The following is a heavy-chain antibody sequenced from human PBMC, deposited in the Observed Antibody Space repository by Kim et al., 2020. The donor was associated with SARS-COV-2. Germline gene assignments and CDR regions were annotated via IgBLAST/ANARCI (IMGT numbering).Heavy chain of an antibody. V-gene: IGHV1-18*04. D-gene: IGHD3-3*01. Sequence: ASVKVSCKASGYTFTSYGISWVRQAPGQGLEWMGWISAYNGNTNYAQKLQGRVTMTTDTSTSTAYMELRSLRSDDTAVYYCARSEGTEWRNYYYYGMDVWGQGTTVTVSS. J-gene: IGHJ6*02. CDR2: ISAYNGNT. CDR3: ARSEGTEWRNYYYYGMDV. CDR1: GYTFTSYG.